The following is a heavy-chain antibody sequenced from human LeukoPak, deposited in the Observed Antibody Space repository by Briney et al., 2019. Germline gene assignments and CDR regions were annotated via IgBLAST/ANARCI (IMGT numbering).Heavy chain of an antibody. CDR1: GFTGSHNY. D-gene: IGHD4-17*01. V-gene: IGHV3-53*01. Sequence: GGSLRLSCAASGFTGSHNYMSEVRQAPGKGLEWVSATHSSGGTYYADSVKGRFTISRDTSKNTLYLQINSLSVEDTAVYYCIVFGDSNHWGQGTLVTVSS. J-gene: IGHJ5*02. CDR3: IVFGDSNH. CDR2: THSSGGT.